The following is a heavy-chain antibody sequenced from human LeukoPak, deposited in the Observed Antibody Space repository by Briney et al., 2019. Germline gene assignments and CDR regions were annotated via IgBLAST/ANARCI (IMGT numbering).Heavy chain of an antibody. CDR3: AKVGASGSSTYFDY. CDR2: ISWNSGSI. Sequence: GGSLRLSCAASGFTFDDYVMHWVRQAPGKGLEWVSGISWNSGSIAYADSVKGRFTISRDNAKNSLYLQMNSLRAEDTALYYCAKVGASGSSTYFDYWGQGTLVTVSS. J-gene: IGHJ4*02. V-gene: IGHV3-9*01. CDR1: GFTFDDYV. D-gene: IGHD3-10*01.